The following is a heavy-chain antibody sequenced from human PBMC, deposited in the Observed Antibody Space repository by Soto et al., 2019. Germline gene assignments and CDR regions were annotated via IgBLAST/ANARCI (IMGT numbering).Heavy chain of an antibody. V-gene: IGHV3-74*01. CDR1: GFIFSTYW. J-gene: IGHJ5*02. Sequence: GFLILSCRTSGFIFSTYWMHWVRHAPGKGLLWVSNVNSDESSSAYADPVKGRFTISRDKAKNTLYLQMNSLRVEDTAIYYCARGLCRSHWPEHWGKGNLVTTSS. CDR3: ARGLCRSHWPEH. CDR2: VNSDESSS.